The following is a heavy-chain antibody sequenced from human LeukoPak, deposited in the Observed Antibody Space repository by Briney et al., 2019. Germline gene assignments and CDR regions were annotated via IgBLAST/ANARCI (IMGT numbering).Heavy chain of an antibody. CDR2: IYYSGST. CDR3: ARSPSLSGSYLGVLSWFDP. CDR1: GDSISSTGDY. J-gene: IGHJ5*02. V-gene: IGHV4-39*07. Sequence: SETLSLTCTVSGDSISSTGDYWGWIRQPPGKGLEFIGSIYYSGSTNYNPSLKSRVAMSVDTSKNQFSLKLSSVTAADTAVYYCARSPSLSGSYLGVLSWFDPWGQGTLVTVSS. D-gene: IGHD3-10*01.